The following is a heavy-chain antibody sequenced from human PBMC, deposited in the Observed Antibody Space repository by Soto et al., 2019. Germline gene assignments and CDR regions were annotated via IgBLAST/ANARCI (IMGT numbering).Heavy chain of an antibody. CDR1: GGSISSGGYY. D-gene: IGHD4-4*01. CDR3: ARDVLTTVNRPGGYYYGMDV. CDR2: IYYSGST. J-gene: IGHJ6*02. Sequence: QVQLQESGPGLVKPSQTLSLTCTVSGGSISSGGYYWSWIRQHPGKGLEWIGYIYYSGSTYYNPSLNIRVTISVDTSKNQFSLKLSSVTAADTAVYYCARDVLTTVNRPGGYYYGMDVWGQGTTVTVAS. V-gene: IGHV4-31*03.